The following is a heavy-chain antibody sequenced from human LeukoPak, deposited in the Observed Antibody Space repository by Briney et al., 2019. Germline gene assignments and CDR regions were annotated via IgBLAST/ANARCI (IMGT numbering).Heavy chain of an antibody. CDR2: IYYSGST. CDR3: ARSKRSSSWDAFDI. Sequence: SETLSLTCTVSGGSISSSSYYWGWIRQPPGKGLEWIGSIYYSGSTYYNPSLKSRVTISVDTSKNQFSLKLSSVTAADTAVYYCARSKRSSSWDAFDIWGQGTMVTVSS. J-gene: IGHJ3*02. D-gene: IGHD6-13*01. CDR1: GGSISSSSYY. V-gene: IGHV4-39*01.